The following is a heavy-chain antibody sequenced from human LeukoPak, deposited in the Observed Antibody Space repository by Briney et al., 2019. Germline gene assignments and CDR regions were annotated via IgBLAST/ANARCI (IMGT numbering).Heavy chain of an antibody. CDR3: ARLRPRGYCNSTSCPRYYYMDV. CDR2: IYYSGST. V-gene: IGHV4-39*07. CDR1: GGSISSSSYY. Sequence: SETLSLTCTVSGGSISSSSYYWGWIRQPPGKGLEWIGSIYYSGSTYYNPSLKSRVTISVDTSKNQFSLKLSSVTAADTAVYYCARLRPRGYCNSTSCPRYYYMDVWGKGTTVTVSS. D-gene: IGHD2-2*01. J-gene: IGHJ6*03.